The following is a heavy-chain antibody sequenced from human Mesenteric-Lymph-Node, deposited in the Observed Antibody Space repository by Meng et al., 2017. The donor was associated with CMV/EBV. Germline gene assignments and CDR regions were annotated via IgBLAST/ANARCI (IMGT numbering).Heavy chain of an antibody. J-gene: IGHJ4*02. D-gene: IGHD3-16*01. Sequence: GGSLRLSCAASGFTFLNSWTTWVRQAPGKGPEWVATIKEDGSQKFYSASVKGRFTISRDNAQNSLYLQMNNLSPEDTAMYYCARFASVGYWGQGTLVTVSS. CDR2: IKEDGSQK. CDR1: GFTFLNSW. CDR3: ARFASVGY. V-gene: IGHV3-7*03.